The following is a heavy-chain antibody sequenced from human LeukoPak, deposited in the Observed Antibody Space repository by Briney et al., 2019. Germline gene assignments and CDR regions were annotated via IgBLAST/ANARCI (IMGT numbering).Heavy chain of an antibody. J-gene: IGHJ3*02. D-gene: IGHD1-26*01. CDR1: GFSLTTYE. CDR2: ISSSGDSI. Sequence: GGSLRLSCAASGFSLTTYEMNWVRQAPGKGLEWVSYISSSGDSIYYADSVKGRFTISRDNAKNSLSLQMNSLRAEDTAIYYCARDRRVGATWSVGAFDIWGQGTTVAVSS. V-gene: IGHV3-48*03. CDR3: ARDRRVGATWSVGAFDI.